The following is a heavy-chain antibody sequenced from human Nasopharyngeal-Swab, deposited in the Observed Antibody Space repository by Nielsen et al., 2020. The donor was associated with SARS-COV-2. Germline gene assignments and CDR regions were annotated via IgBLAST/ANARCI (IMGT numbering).Heavy chain of an antibody. V-gene: IGHV3-49*04. CDR1: GFTFGDYA. CDR2: IRSKAYGGTT. D-gene: IGHD6-13*01. CDR3: TRMVQQLRENWFDP. J-gene: IGHJ5*02. Sequence: GESLKISCTASGFTFGDYAMSWVRQAPGKGLEWVGFIRSKAYGGTTEYAAPVKGRFTISRDDSKSIAYLQMNSLKTEDTAVYYCTRMVQQLRENWFDPWGQGTLVTVSS.